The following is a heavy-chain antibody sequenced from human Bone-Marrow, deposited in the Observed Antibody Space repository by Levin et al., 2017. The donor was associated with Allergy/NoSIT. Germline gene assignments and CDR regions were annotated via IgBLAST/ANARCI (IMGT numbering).Heavy chain of an antibody. D-gene: IGHD2-2*01. CDR1: GYTLTELA. V-gene: IGHV1-24*01. J-gene: IGHJ4*02. CDR2: FAPEDAET. CDR3: VTRVDRQDF. Sequence: PRASVKVSCKVSGYTLTELAMQWVRQTPGKGLEWMGGFAPEDAETIYAQEFQGRVTMTEDTATDTAYMELGRLRSEDTALYYCVTRVDRQDFWGQGTLVSVSS.